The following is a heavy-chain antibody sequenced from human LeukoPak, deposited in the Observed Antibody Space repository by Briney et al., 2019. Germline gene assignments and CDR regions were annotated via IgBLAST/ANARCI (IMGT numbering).Heavy chain of an antibody. CDR1: GFTFSTSW. CDR3: ARGGRQGACDI. V-gene: IGHV3-7*01. D-gene: IGHD6-25*01. CDR2: IKEDGSDK. Sequence: PGGSLRLSCAGSGFTFSTSWMTRVRQAPGKGLEGVANIKEDGSDKYYVDSVKGRFTISRDNADNSLYLQMNSLRDGDTALYYCARGGRQGACDIWGQGTMVTVSP. J-gene: IGHJ3*02.